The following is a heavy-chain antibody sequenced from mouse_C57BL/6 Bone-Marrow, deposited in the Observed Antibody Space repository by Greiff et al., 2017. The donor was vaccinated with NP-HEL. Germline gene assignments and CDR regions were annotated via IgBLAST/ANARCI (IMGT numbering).Heavy chain of an antibody. Sequence: QVQLQQPGAELVRPGSSVKLSCKASGYTFTSYWMDWVKQRPGQGLEWIGNIYPSDSETHYNQKFKDKATLTVDKSSSTAYMQLSSLTSEDSAVYYCARRARERSYYFDYWGQGTTLTVSS. V-gene: IGHV1-61*01. CDR1: GYTFTSYW. J-gene: IGHJ2*01. D-gene: IGHD3-1*01. CDR2: IYPSDSET. CDR3: ARRARERSYYFDY.